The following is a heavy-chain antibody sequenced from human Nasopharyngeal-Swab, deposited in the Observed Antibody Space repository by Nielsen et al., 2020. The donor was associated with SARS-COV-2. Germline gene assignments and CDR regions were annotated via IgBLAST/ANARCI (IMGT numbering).Heavy chain of an antibody. Sequence: WIRQLPGKGLEWIGSIYYSGSTYYNPSLKSRVTISVDTSKNRFSLKLSSVTAADTAVYYCARHVSSSWYAAVAGIRAFDYWGQGTLVTVSS. D-gene: IGHD6-13*01. J-gene: IGHJ4*02. CDR2: IYYSGST. CDR3: ARHVSSSWYAAVAGIRAFDY. V-gene: IGHV4-39*01.